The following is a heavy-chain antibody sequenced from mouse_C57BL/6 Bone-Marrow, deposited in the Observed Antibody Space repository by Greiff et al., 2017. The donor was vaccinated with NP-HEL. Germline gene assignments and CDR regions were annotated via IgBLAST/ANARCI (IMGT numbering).Heavy chain of an antibody. Sequence: QVQLQQSGAELMKPGASVKLSCKATGYTFTGYWIEWVKQRPGHGLEWIGEILPGSGSTNYNEKFKGKATFTADTSTNTAYMQNSSLTTDDSAIYNYARYYRGYFDYWGQGTTLTVSS. CDR2: ILPGSGST. CDR1: GYTFTGYW. D-gene: IGHD2-14*01. CDR3: ARYYRGYFDY. V-gene: IGHV1-9*01. J-gene: IGHJ2*01.